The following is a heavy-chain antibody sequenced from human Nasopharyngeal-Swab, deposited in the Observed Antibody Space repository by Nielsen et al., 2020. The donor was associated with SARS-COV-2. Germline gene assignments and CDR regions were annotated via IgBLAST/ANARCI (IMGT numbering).Heavy chain of an antibody. J-gene: IGHJ4*02. CDR1: GGSISSYY. CDR3: ARGGSYYDILTGYLAFDY. V-gene: IGHV4-59*13. Sequence: SETRSPTCTVSGGSISSYYWSWIRQPPGKGRGWIGYIYYSGSTNYNPSLKSRVTISVDTSKNQFSLKLSSVTAADTAVYYCARGGSYYDILTGYLAFDYCGQGTLVTVTS. D-gene: IGHD3-9*01. CDR2: IYYSGST.